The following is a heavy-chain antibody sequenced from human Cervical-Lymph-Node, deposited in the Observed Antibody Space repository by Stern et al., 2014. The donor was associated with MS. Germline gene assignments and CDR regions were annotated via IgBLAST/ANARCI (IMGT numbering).Heavy chain of an antibody. CDR1: GVTFSTYA. J-gene: IGHJ6*02. CDR2: IIPIFGTA. V-gene: IGHV1-69*12. CDR3: ARKLCSGGSCYFYGMDV. Sequence: QDQLVQSGAEVKKPGSSVKVSCKASGVTFSTYAISWVRQAPGQGLEWMGGIIPIFGTANYAQKFQGRVTIIVDESTSTVYMELSSLRSEDAAVYYCARKLCSGGSCYFYGMDVWGQGTTVTVSS. D-gene: IGHD2-15*01.